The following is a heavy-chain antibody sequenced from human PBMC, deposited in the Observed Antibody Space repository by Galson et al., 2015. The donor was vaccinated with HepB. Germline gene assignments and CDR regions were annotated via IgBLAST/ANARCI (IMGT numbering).Heavy chain of an antibody. J-gene: IGHJ4*02. CDR1: GFTLTSYS. CDR3: ARGWWELPQFGY. Sequence: SLRLSCAVSGFTLTSYSMNWVRQPPGKGLEWISYISLSGSTIYYADSVKGRFTISRDNAKNSLYLQMNSLRAEDTAVYYCARGWWELPQFGYWGQGTLVTVSS. D-gene: IGHD1-26*01. V-gene: IGHV3-48*04. CDR2: ISLSGSTI.